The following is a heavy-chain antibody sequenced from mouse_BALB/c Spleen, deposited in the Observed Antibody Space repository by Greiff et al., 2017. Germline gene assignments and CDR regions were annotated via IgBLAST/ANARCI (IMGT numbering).Heavy chain of an antibody. V-gene: IGHV5-6-3*01. CDR1: GFTFSSYG. J-gene: IGHJ4*01. CDR3: ARDYRYDGYAMDY. Sequence: EVKLVESGGGLVQPGGSLKLSCAASGFTFSSYGMSWVRQTPDKRLELVATINSNGGSTYYPDSVKGRFTISRDNAKNTLYLQMSSLKSEDTAMYYCARDYRYDGYAMDYWGQGTSVTVSS. CDR2: INSNGGST. D-gene: IGHD2-14*01.